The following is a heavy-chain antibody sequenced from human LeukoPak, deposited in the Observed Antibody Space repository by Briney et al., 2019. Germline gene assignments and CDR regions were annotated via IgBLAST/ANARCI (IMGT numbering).Heavy chain of an antibody. CDR1: GGSISSYY. CDR3: ARDLGIAAAADAFDY. D-gene: IGHD6-13*01. CDR2: IYTSGST. J-gene: IGHJ4*02. V-gene: IGHV4-4*07. Sequence: SETLSLTCTVSGGSISSYYWSWIRQPAGKGLEWIGRIYTSGSTNYNPSLKSRVTMSVDTSKNQFSLKLSSVTAADTAVYYCARDLGIAAAADAFDYCGQGTLVTVSS.